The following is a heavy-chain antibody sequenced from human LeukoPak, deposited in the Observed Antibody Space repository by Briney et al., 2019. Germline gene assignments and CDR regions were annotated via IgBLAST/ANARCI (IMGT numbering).Heavy chain of an antibody. D-gene: IGHD3-16*02. J-gene: IGHJ4*02. Sequence: SETLFLTCAVYGGSFSGYYWSWIRQPPAKGLEWIGEMNHSGSTNYNPSLKSRVTISVDRSTNHFALTLSSVTAADTAVYYCARARYPYYFDYWGQGTLVTVSS. V-gene: IGHV4-34*01. CDR2: MNHSGST. CDR3: ARARYPYYFDY. CDR1: GGSFSGYY.